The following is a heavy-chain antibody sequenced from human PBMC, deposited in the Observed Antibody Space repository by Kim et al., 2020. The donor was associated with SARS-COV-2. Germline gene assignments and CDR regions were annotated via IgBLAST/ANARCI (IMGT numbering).Heavy chain of an antibody. J-gene: IGHJ4*02. CDR1: GFTFSSYS. CDR2: ISSSSSTI. V-gene: IGHV3-21*04. D-gene: IGHD3-22*01. CDR3: ARRRAPPIVSGLDY. Sequence: GGSLRLSCAASGFTFSSYSMNWVRQAPGKGLEWVSSISSSSSTIYYADSVKGRFTISRDNAKNSLYLQMNSLRAEDTAVYYGARRRAPPIVSGLDYWGQGTLVTVSS.